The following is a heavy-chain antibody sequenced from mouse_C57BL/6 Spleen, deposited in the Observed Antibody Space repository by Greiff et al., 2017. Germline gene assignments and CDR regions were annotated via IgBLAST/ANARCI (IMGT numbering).Heavy chain of an antibody. Sequence: DVQLVESGGGLVQPGGSLSLSCAASGFTFTAYYMSWVRQPPGKALEWLGFIRNKANGYTTEYSASVKGRFTISRDNSHSILYLQMNALRAEDSATYYCARYRTENFDYWGQGTTLTVSS. V-gene: IGHV7-3*01. J-gene: IGHJ2*01. CDR3: ARYRTENFDY. CDR1: GFTFTAYY. CDR2: IRNKANGYTT. D-gene: IGHD4-1*01.